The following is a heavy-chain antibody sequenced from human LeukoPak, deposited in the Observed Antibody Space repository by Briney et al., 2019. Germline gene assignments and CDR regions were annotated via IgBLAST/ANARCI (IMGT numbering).Heavy chain of an antibody. CDR1: GFTLSTYG. V-gene: IGHV3-30*18. CDR3: AKDLVDTAMGIDY. J-gene: IGHJ4*02. CDR2: ISYDGSNK. D-gene: IGHD5-18*01. Sequence: GGSLRLSCAASGFTLSTYGMHWVRQAPGKGLEWVAVISYDGSNKYYADSVKGRFTISRDNSKNTLYLQMNSLRAEDTAVYYCAKDLVDTAMGIDYWGQGTLVTVSS.